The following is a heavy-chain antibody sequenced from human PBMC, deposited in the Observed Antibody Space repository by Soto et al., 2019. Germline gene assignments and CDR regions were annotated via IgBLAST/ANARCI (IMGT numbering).Heavy chain of an antibody. Sequence: PSETLSLTCTVSGGSISSYYWSWIRQPPGKGLEWIGYFYYSGSTNYNPSLKSRVTISVDTSKNQFSLKLSSVTAADTAVYYCAVDQYYYDSSGTILSDAFDIWGQGTMVTVSS. D-gene: IGHD3-22*01. CDR2: FYYSGST. CDR1: GGSISSYY. J-gene: IGHJ3*02. CDR3: AVDQYYYDSSGTILSDAFDI. V-gene: IGHV4-59*01.